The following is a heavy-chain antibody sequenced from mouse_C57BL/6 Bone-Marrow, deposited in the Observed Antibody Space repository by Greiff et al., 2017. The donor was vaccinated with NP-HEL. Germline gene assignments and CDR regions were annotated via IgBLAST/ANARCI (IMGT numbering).Heavy chain of an antibody. V-gene: IGHV1-80*01. Sequence: VMLVESGAELVKPGASVKISCKASGYAFSSYWMNWVKQRPGKGLEWIGQIYPGDGDTNYNGKFKGKATLTADKSSSTAYMQLSSLTSEDSAVYFCARDYYGSSNAMDYWGQGTSVTVSS. CDR3: ARDYYGSSNAMDY. CDR1: GYAFSSYW. D-gene: IGHD1-1*01. J-gene: IGHJ4*01. CDR2: IYPGDGDT.